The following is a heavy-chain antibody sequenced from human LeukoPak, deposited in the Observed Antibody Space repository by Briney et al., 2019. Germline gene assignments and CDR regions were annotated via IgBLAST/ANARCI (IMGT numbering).Heavy chain of an antibody. CDR2: INPSGGST. CDR3: ARDRARIAAAGTPGWFDP. CDR1: GYIFTSYY. Sequence: ASVKVSCKASGYIFTSYYMHWVRQAPGQGLEWMGIINPSGGSTSYAQKFQGRVTMTRDTSTSTVYMELSSLRSEDTAVYYCARDRARIAAAGTPGWFDPWGQGTLVTVSS. D-gene: IGHD6-13*01. J-gene: IGHJ5*02. V-gene: IGHV1-46*01.